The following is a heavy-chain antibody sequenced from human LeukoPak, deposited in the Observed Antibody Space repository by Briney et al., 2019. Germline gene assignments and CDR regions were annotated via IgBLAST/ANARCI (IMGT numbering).Heavy chain of an antibody. CDR1: GGSISSGDYY. Sequence: SSETLSLTCTVSGGSISSGDYYWSWIRQPPGKGLEWIGYIYYSGSTYYNPSLKSRVTISVDTSKNQFSLKLSSVTAADTAVYYCARDGRDGYNFAFDIWGQGTMVTVSS. CDR2: IYYSGST. J-gene: IGHJ3*02. D-gene: IGHD5-24*01. V-gene: IGHV4-30-4*08. CDR3: ARDGRDGYNFAFDI.